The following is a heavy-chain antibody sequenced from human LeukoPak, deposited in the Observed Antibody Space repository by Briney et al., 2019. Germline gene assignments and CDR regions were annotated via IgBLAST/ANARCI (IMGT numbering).Heavy chain of an antibody. D-gene: IGHD3-3*01. J-gene: IGHJ4*02. CDR3: ARSVETIFGVVIDY. CDR1: GGSISSSSYY. Sequence: PSETLSLTCTVSGGSISSSSYYWGWIRQPPGKGLEWIGSIYYSGSTYYNPSLKSRVTISVDTSKNQFSLKLSSVTAADTAVYYCARSVETIFGVVIDYWGQGTLVTVSS. V-gene: IGHV4-39*01. CDR2: IYYSGST.